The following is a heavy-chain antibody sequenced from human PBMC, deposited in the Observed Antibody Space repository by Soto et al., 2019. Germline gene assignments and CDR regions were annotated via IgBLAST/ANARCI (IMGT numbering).Heavy chain of an antibody. CDR2: ISSSSSYI. CDR3: ARRPGYSSSWYPHYYYYGMDV. Sequence: EVQLVESGGGLVKPGGSLRLSCAASGFTFSSYGMNWVRQSQGKGLEWVSSISSSSSYIYYAGSVKGPFTISRDNAKNSLYLQMNSLRAEDTAVYYCARRPGYSSSWYPHYYYYGMDVWGQGTTVTVSS. D-gene: IGHD6-13*01. CDR1: GFTFSSYG. J-gene: IGHJ6*02. V-gene: IGHV3-21*01.